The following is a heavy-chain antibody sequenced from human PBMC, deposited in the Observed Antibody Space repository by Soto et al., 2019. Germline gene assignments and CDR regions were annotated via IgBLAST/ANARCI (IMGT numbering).Heavy chain of an antibody. D-gene: IGHD6-19*01. CDR3: ARAAYTSGYYYFDH. Sequence: GGSLRLSCASSGFTFSSHAMHWVRQAPGKGLEWVANIWFDGSNKNYADSVKGRFTISRDNSKNTLFLQVNSLRAEDTAIYYCARAAYTSGYYYFDHWGQGTPVTVS. CDR2: IWFDGSNK. CDR1: GFTFSSHA. V-gene: IGHV3-33*01. J-gene: IGHJ4*02.